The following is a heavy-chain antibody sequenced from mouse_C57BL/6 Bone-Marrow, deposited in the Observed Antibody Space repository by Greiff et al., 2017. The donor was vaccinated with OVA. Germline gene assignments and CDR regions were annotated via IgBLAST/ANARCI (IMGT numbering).Heavy chain of an antibody. Sequence: EVKLVESGGGLVTPGGSLKLSCAASGFTFSDYGMHWVRQAPEKGLEWVAYISSGSSTIYYADTVKGRFTISRDKAKNTLFLQMTSLRSEDTAMYYCARGDYDYFDYWGQGTTLTVSS. J-gene: IGHJ2*01. CDR2: ISSGSSTI. CDR1: GFTFSDYG. V-gene: IGHV5-17*01. D-gene: IGHD2-4*01. CDR3: ARGDYDYFDY.